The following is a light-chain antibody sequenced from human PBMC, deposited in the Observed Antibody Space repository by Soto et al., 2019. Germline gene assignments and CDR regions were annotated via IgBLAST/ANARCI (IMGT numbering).Light chain of an antibody. J-gene: IGLJ1*01. CDR1: SSDVGSYNL. V-gene: IGLV2-23*02. Sequence: QSVLTQPASVSGSPGQSITISCTGTSSDVGSYNLVSWYQQHPGKAPKLMIYEVSKRPSGVSNRFSGSKSGNTASLTTSGLQADDEDDYYCCSYAGSSTSYVFGTETKLTVL. CDR2: EVS. CDR3: CSYAGSSTSYV.